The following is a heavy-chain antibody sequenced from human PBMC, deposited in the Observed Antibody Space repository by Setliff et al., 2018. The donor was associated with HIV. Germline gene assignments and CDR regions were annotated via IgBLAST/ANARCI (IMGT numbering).Heavy chain of an antibody. V-gene: IGHV4-34*01. J-gene: IGHJ5*02. CDR2: VTHSGST. D-gene: IGHD3-22*01. CDR3: ASRVYYYDSNNFLREEGFDP. Sequence: SETLSLTCAVYGGSFSGFYWTFIRQSPGKGLEWIGEVTHSGSTTYDPSLKSRITISVDTSKNQFSLKLSSVTAADTAVYYCASRVYYYDSNNFLREEGFDPWGQGTRVTV. CDR1: GGSFSGFY.